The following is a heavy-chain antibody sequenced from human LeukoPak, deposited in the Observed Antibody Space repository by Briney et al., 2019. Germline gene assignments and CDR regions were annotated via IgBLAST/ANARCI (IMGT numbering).Heavy chain of an antibody. V-gene: IGHV6-1*01. CDR2: TLYRSQWYK. CDR3: GRDLKAGLDS. J-gene: IGHJ4*02. D-gene: IGHD6-13*01. CDR1: GDSVSSNSAA. Sequence: SQTLSLTCAISGDSVSSNSAAWTWIRQSPSRGLEWLGRTLYRSQWYKEYAISVRGRITINPDTSKNHFSLHLNSVTPDDTAVYYCGRDLKAGLDSWGQGILVTVSS.